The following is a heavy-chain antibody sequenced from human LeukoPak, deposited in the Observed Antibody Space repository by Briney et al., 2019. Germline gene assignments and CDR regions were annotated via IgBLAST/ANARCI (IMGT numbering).Heavy chain of an antibody. CDR3: ARHAPSMYYYDSSGYRDYFDY. Sequence: SETLSLTCTVSGGSISSYYWSWIRQPPGKGLEWIGYIYYSGSTNYNPSLKSRVTISVDTSKNQFSLKLSSVTAADTAVYYCARHAPSMYYYDSSGYRDYFDYWGRGTLVTVSS. CDR1: GGSISSYY. CDR2: IYYSGST. V-gene: IGHV4-59*08. D-gene: IGHD3-22*01. J-gene: IGHJ4*02.